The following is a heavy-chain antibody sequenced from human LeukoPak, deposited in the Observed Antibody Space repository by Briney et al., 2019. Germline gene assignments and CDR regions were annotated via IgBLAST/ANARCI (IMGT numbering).Heavy chain of an antibody. D-gene: IGHD3-10*01. J-gene: IGHJ4*02. CDR3: ARDTGSFDY. V-gene: IGHV3-21*01. CDR1: GFTFSSYA. CDR2: ISSSSSYI. Sequence: PGGSLRLSCAASGFTFSSYAMSWVRQAPGKGLEWVSSISSSSSYIYYADSVKGRFTISRDNAKNSLYLQMNSLRAEDTAVYYCARDTGSFDYWGQGTLATVSS.